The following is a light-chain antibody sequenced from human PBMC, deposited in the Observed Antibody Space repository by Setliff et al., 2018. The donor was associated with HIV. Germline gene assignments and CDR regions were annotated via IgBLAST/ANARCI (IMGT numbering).Light chain of an antibody. CDR3: AAWDDLSSPDVQ. CDR1: SPNIGNNY. CDR2: RNN. Sequence: QSALTQPPSVSATPGQTVTMSCSGSSPNIGNNYVYWYQQLPGMAPKLLIYRNNQRPSDVPERFSGSKSGTSASLAISGLRSEDEADYYCAAWDDLSSPDVQFGGGTKVTVL. J-gene: IGLJ2*01. V-gene: IGLV1-47*01.